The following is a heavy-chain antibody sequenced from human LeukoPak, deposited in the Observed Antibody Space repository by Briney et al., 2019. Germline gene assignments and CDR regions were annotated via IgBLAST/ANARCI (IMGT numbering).Heavy chain of an antibody. J-gene: IGHJ6*02. CDR3: EREYGSGSYKYGMDV. Sequence: GGSLRLSCAASGFTFSTYEMNWVRQAPGKGLEWVSYISRSGSTIHYADSVKGRFTLSRDNAKNSLYLQMNSLRAEDTAVYYCEREYGSGSYKYGMDVWGQGTTVTVSS. CDR2: ISRSGSTI. CDR1: GFTFSTYE. V-gene: IGHV3-48*03. D-gene: IGHD3-10*01.